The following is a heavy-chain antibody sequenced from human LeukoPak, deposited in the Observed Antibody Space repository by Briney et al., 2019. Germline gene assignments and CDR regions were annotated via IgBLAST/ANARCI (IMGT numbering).Heavy chain of an antibody. J-gene: IGHJ4*02. CDR1: GDSISSY. Sequence: SETLSLTCTVSGDSISSYWSWIRQPPGKGLEWIGCILSSGTTNYNPSLNRRVTMSVDTSKNQFSLNLSSVTAADTAVYYCARGRSSGLYFGYWDQGTLVTVSS. CDR2: ILSSGTT. CDR3: ARGRSSGLYFGY. V-gene: IGHV4-59*12. D-gene: IGHD3-22*01.